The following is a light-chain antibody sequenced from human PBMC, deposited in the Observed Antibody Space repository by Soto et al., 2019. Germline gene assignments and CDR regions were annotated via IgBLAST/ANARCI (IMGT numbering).Light chain of an antibody. CDR3: SSYTSSSTLV. J-gene: IGLJ1*01. V-gene: IGLV2-14*01. CDR2: EVS. CDR1: SXDVGGYNY. Sequence: QSALAQPASVSGSPGQSITISCTGTSXDVGGYNYVSWYQQHPGKAPKLMIYEVSNRPSGVSNRFSGSKSGNTASLTISGLQAEDEADYYCSSYTSSSTLVFGTGTRSPS.